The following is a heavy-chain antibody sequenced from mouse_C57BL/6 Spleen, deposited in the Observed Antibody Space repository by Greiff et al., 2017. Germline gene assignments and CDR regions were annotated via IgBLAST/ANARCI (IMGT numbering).Heavy chain of an antibody. CDR3: ARYYYYSSGYDLYFGG. Sequence: QVQLQQPGAELVMPGASVKLSCKASGYTFTSYWMHWVKQRPGQGLEWIGEIDPSDSYTNYNQKFKSQSTLTVDKSASTAYMQLSSLSSEDSAVYYCARYYYYSSGYDLYFGGRGTGATVTVS. CDR1: GYTFTSYW. J-gene: IGHJ1*03. CDR2: IDPSDSYT. D-gene: IGHD1-1*01. V-gene: IGHV1-69*01.